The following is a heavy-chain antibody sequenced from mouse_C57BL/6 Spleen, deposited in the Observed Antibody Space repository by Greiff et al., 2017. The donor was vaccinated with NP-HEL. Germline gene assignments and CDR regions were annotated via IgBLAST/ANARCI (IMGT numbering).Heavy chain of an antibody. Sequence: QVQLKQSGAELVKPGASVKISCKASGYAFSSYWMNWVKQRPGKGLEWIGQIYPGDGDTNYNGKFKGKATLTADKSSSTAYMQLSSLTSEDSAVYFCARSTTVVAESFAYWGQGTLVTVSA. CDR3: ARSTTVVAESFAY. J-gene: IGHJ3*01. CDR2: IYPGDGDT. CDR1: GYAFSSYW. D-gene: IGHD1-1*01. V-gene: IGHV1-80*01.